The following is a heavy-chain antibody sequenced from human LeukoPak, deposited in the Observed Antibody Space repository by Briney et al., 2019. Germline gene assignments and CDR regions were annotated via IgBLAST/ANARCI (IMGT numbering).Heavy chain of an antibody. Sequence: PGGSLKLSCAASGFTFDNYAMTWVRQAPGKGLERVSYISSSGSTIYYADSVKGRFTISRDNAKNSLYLQMNSLRAEDTAVYYCAREDGYNQRGDAFDIWGQGTMVTVSS. CDR3: AREDGYNQRGDAFDI. V-gene: IGHV3-48*04. CDR1: GFTFDNYA. J-gene: IGHJ3*02. D-gene: IGHD5-24*01. CDR2: ISSSGSTI.